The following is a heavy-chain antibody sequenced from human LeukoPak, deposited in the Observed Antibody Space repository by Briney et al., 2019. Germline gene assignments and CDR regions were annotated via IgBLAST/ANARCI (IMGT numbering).Heavy chain of an antibody. Sequence: PGGSLRLSCAASGFTFSSYAMSWVRQAPGKGLEWVSAISGSGGSTYYADSVKGRFTISRDNAKNSLYLQMNSLRAEDTAVYYCARHGTRGIAAVGKKVWFDPWGQGTLVTVSS. V-gene: IGHV3-23*01. CDR1: GFTFSSYA. CDR2: ISGSGGST. D-gene: IGHD6-13*01. CDR3: ARHGTRGIAAVGKKVWFDP. J-gene: IGHJ5*02.